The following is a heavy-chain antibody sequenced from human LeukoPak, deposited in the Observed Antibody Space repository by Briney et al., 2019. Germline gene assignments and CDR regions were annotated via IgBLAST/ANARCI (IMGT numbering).Heavy chain of an antibody. CDR2: IYYSGST. V-gene: IGHV4-39*01. Sequence: ASEPLSLTCTVSGGSISSSSVYWGWVRQPPGKGLEWIGSIYYSGSTYYNPSLERRVIISLDTSKNQFSLKMRSVTAADTAVYYCASPDTAMVNGYWGQGTLVTVSS. CDR1: GGSISSSSVY. J-gene: IGHJ4*02. D-gene: IGHD5-18*01. CDR3: ASPDTAMVNGY.